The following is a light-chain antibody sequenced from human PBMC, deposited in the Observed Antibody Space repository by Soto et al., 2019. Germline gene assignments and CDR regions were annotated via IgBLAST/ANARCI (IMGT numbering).Light chain of an antibody. CDR2: GAS. V-gene: IGKV3-15*01. CDR1: QSISRT. J-gene: IGKJ4*01. CDR3: QQRSNWPLT. Sequence: EIVRTQSPATLSLSPGAGLTLSCRASQSISRTLAWYQQRPGQAPRLLIYGASSRATGVPARFSGSGSGTEFTLTISSLQSEDFAVYYCQQRSNWPLTFGGGTKVDIK.